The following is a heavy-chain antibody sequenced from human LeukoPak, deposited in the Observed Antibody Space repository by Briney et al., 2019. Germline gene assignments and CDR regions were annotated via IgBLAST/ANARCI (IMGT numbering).Heavy chain of an antibody. CDR2: IYHSGST. CDR3: ARVLEIYGPGSYYPSNWLPR. J-gene: IGHJ5*02. D-gene: IGHD3-10*01. V-gene: IGHV4-30-2*01. CDR1: GGSITSGGYS. Sequence: PSETLSPSSAVSGGSITSGGYSWSWIRQPPGKGLEWIGYIYHSGSTYYNPSLKSRVTISVDRSKNHFSLKLRSVTAADTAVYYCARVLEIYGPGSYYPSNWLPRLVRGTLVTVSS.